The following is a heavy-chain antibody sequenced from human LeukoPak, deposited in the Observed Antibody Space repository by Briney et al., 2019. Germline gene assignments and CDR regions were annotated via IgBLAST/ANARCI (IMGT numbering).Heavy chain of an antibody. CDR1: GYTFTGYY. V-gene: IGHV1-2*02. CDR2: INPNSGGT. CDR3: ARRAGYYDSSGYAFDI. J-gene: IGHJ3*02. Sequence: ASVKVSCKASGYTFTGYYMHWVRQAPGQGLEWMGWINPNSGGTNYAQKFQGRVTMTRDTSISTAYMELSRLRSDDTAVYYCARRAGYYDSSGYAFDIWGQGTMVTVSS. D-gene: IGHD3-22*01.